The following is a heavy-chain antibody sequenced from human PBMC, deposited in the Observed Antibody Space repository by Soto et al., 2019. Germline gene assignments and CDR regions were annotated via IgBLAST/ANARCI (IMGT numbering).Heavy chain of an antibody. D-gene: IGHD3-3*01. V-gene: IGHV3-33*01. J-gene: IGHJ4*02. CDR1: GFTFSGYG. CDR2: IWYDGSNK. CDR3: ARTDYDFWSGYSYYFDY. Sequence: QVQLVESGGGVVQPGKSLRLSCAASGFTFSGYGMHWVRQAPGKGLEWVAVIWYDGSNKYYADSVKGRFTISRDNSKSTLYLQMNSLEAEDTVVYYCARTDYDFWSGYSYYFDYWGQGTLVTVSS.